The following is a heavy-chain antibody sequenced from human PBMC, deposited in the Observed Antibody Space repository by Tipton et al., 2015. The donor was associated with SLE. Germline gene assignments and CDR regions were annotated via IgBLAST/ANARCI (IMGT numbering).Heavy chain of an antibody. V-gene: IGHV7-4-1*02. D-gene: IGHD5-12*01. J-gene: IGHJ4*02. CDR1: GYTFTSYT. CDR2: INTNTGNP. CDR3: ARGRHRPGYSGDDEKDDY. Sequence: QLVQSGSELKKPGTSVTVSCKASGYTFTSYTIDWVRQAPGQGLEWMGWINTNTGNPPYAQYLTGRFVFSLDAPIATAYLQITSLKAEDAAADYGARGRHRPGYSGDDEKDDYWGQGTLVTVSS.